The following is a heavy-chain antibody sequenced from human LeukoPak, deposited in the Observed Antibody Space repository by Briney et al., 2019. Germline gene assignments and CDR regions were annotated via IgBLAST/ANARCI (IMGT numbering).Heavy chain of an antibody. J-gene: IGHJ4*02. CDR1: GFTFSSYG. CDR2: ISYDGSNR. CDR3: ARDRGVVAATTRADYYFDY. Sequence: GGSLRLSCAASGFTFSSYGMHWVRQAPGKGLDWVAVISYDGSNRYYADSVKGRFTISRDTSKNTLYLQMNSLRAEDTAVYYCARDRGVVAATTRADYYFDYWGQGTLVTVSS. D-gene: IGHD2-15*01. V-gene: IGHV3-30*19.